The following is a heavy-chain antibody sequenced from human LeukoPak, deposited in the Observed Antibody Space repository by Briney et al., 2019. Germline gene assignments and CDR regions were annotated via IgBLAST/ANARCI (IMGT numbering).Heavy chain of an antibody. CDR1: GFTFSTFW. J-gene: IGHJ6*03. D-gene: IGHD2-2*01. CDR2: INSDGSRT. V-gene: IGHV3-74*01. CDR3: ARDPIRGGIIVVPPAVHYMDV. Sequence: PGGSLRLSCAASGFTFSTFWMHWARQAPGKGLVWVARINSDGSRTNYADSVKGRFTISRDNAKNTLYLQMNSLRAEDTAVYYCARDPIRGGIIVVPPAVHYMDVWGKGTTVTVSS.